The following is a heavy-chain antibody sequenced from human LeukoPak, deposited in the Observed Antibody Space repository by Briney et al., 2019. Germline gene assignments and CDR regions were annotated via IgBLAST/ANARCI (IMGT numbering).Heavy chain of an antibody. Sequence: SETLSLTCTVSGGSISGYYWSWIRQPPGKGLEWIGYIYYSGSTNYNPSLTSRVTISVDTSKNQFSLKLNSVTAADTAVYYCARGPNWTPPPYFDYWGQGTLLTVSS. CDR3: ARGPNWTPPPYFDY. CDR2: IYYSGST. CDR1: GGSISGYY. J-gene: IGHJ4*02. V-gene: IGHV4-59*08. D-gene: IGHD1-20*01.